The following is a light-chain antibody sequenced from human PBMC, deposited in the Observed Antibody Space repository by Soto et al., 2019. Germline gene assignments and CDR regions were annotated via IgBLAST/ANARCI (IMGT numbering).Light chain of an antibody. CDR1: QSVDKF. CDR3: QQRKHWPPIT. Sequence: ELTQSPATLSLSPGETATLSCRASQSVDKFLAWYQQRPGQPPRLLMFDSSNRATGVPVRFSGSGSGTVFTLTIDSLEPEDSAVYYCQQRKHWPPITFGQGTRLEIK. J-gene: IGKJ5*01. CDR2: DSS. V-gene: IGKV3-11*01.